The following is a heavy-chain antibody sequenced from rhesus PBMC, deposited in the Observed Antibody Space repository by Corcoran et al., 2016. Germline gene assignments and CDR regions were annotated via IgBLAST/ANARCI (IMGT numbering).Heavy chain of an antibody. V-gene: IGHV3S16*01. D-gene: IGHD6-31*01. Sequence: EVQLVESGGGLVQPGGSLRLSCAASGFTFSSYGMSWVRQAPGKGLEWVSFISYTGKTIFYTECGSGRFTISRDNAKNSLSLQINSLRAEDTAMYYCTRGSTAASGTFDYWGQGVLVTVSS. CDR1: GFTFSSYG. J-gene: IGHJ4*01. CDR3: TRGSTAASGTFDY. CDR2: ISYTGKTI.